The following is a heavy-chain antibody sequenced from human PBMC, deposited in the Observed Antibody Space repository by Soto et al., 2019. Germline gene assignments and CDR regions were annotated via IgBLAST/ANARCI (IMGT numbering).Heavy chain of an antibody. D-gene: IGHD3-10*01. J-gene: IGHJ4*02. V-gene: IGHV4-34*01. CDR3: ARGSGSGSYYTY. Sequence: SETLSLTCAVYCGSFSGYYWSWIRQPPGKGLEWIGEINHSGSTNYNPSLKSRVTISVDTSKNQFSLKLSSVTAADTAVYYCARGSGSGSYYTYWGQGTLVTVSS. CDR2: INHSGST. CDR1: CGSFSGYY.